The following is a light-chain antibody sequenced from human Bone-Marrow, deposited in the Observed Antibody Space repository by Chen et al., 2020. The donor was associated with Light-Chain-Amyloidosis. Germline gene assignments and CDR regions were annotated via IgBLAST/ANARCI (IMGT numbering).Light chain of an antibody. CDR3: QVWDRSSDRPV. CDR1: NIGSTS. CDR2: DDS. V-gene: IGLV3-21*02. Sequence: SYVLTQPSSVSVAPGQTATIACGGNNIGSTSVHWYQQTPGQAPLLVVYDDSDRPSGIPERLAGSHCGNTATLTSSRVEAGDEADYYCQVWDRSSDRPVFGGGTKLTVL. J-gene: IGLJ3*02.